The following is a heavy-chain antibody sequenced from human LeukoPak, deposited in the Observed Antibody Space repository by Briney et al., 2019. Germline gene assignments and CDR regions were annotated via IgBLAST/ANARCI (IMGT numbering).Heavy chain of an antibody. CDR3: ARDLPFYGDYVPGDY. D-gene: IGHD4-17*01. V-gene: IGHV3-30-3*01. Sequence: GGSLRLSCAASGFTFSSYAMHWVRQAPGKGLEWVAVISYDGSNKYYADSVKGRFTISRDNSKNTLYLQMNSLRAEDTAVYYCARDLPFYGDYVPGDYWGQGTLVTVSS. CDR2: ISYDGSNK. CDR1: GFTFSSYA. J-gene: IGHJ4*02.